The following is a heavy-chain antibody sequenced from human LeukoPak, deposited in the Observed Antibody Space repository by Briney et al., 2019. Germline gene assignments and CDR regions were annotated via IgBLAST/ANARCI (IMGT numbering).Heavy chain of an antibody. CDR3: ARDTNTRTLGEYYFDY. J-gene: IGHJ4*02. V-gene: IGHV1-46*01. Sequence: WASVKVSCKASGYTFTSYYMHWVRQAPGQGLEWMGIINPSGGSTSYAQKFQGRVTMTRDTPTSTVYMELSSLRSEDTAVYYCARDTNTRTLGEYYFDYWGQGTLVTVSS. CDR2: INPSGGST. D-gene: IGHD2-8*01. CDR1: GYTFTSYY.